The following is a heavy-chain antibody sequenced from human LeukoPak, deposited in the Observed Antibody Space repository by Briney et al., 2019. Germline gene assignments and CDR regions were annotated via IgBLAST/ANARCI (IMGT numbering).Heavy chain of an antibody. D-gene: IGHD1-26*01. Sequence: SETLSLTCTVAGASISSYYWSWIRQPAGKGLEWIGRIYTSGSTNYNPSLKSRVTMSVDTSKDQFSLKLSSVTAADTAVYYCARDNSEWELRPDDAFDIWGQGTMVTVSS. CDR2: IYTSGST. CDR1: GASISSYY. V-gene: IGHV4-4*07. J-gene: IGHJ3*02. CDR3: ARDNSEWELRPDDAFDI.